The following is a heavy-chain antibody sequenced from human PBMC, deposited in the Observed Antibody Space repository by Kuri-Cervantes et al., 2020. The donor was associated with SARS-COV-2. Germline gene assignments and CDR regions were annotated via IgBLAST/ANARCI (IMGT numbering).Heavy chain of an antibody. Sequence: LSLTCAASGFTVSSNYMSWVRQAPGKGLEWVSVIYSGGSTYYADSVKGRFTISRDNSKNTLYLQMNSLRAEDTAVYYCARVLAGYGYYMDVWGKGTTVTVSS. CDR1: GFTVSSNY. CDR2: IYSGGST. CDR3: ARVLAGYGYYMDV. D-gene: IGHD5-18*01. J-gene: IGHJ6*03. V-gene: IGHV3-53*01.